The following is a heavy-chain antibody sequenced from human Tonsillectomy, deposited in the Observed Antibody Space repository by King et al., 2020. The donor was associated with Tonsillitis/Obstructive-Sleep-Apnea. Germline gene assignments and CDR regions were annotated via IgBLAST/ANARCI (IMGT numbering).Heavy chain of an antibody. CDR3: ARFNVPAAALPYSYYYMDV. Sequence: VQLVESGGGLVQPGGSLRLSCAASGFTFSSYWMSWVRQAPGKGLEWVANIKQDGSEKYYVDSVKGRFTISRDNAKNSLYLQMNSLRAEDTAVYYCARFNVPAAALPYSYYYMDVWGKGTTVTVSS. CDR1: GFTFSSYW. CDR2: IKQDGSEK. V-gene: IGHV3-7*01. D-gene: IGHD2-2*01. J-gene: IGHJ6*03.